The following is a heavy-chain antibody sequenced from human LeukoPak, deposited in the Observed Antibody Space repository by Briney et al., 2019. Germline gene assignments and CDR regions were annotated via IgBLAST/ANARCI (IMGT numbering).Heavy chain of an antibody. J-gene: IGHJ4*02. CDR2: IYYSGST. CDR3: ARWSHFGRKMVRGVDEYYFDY. D-gene: IGHD3-10*01. CDR1: GGSTSSYY. Sequence: SETLSLTCTVSGGSTSSYYWSWIRQPPGKGLEWIGYIYYSGSTNYNPSLKSRVTISVDTSKNQFSLKLSSVTAADTAVYYCARWSHFGRKMVRGVDEYYFDYWGQGTLVTVSS. V-gene: IGHV4-59*08.